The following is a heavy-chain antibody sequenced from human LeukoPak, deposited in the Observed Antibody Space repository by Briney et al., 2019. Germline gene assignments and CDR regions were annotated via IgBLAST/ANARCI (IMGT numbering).Heavy chain of an antibody. CDR1: GYTFTSYA. D-gene: IGHD2-15*01. CDR2: INTNTGNP. V-gene: IGHV7-4-1*02. J-gene: IGHJ5*02. CDR3: ARERWLYCSGGSCFNWFDP. Sequence: ASVKVSCKASGYTFTSYAMNWVRQAPGQGLEWVGWINTNTGNPTYAQGFTGRFVFSLDTSVSTAYLQISSLKAEDTAVYYCARERWLYCSGGSCFNWFDPWGQGTLVTVSS.